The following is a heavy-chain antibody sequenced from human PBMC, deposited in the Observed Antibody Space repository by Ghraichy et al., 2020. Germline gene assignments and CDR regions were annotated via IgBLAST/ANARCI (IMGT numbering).Heavy chain of an antibody. D-gene: IGHD6-19*01. CDR3: ARFSREDEAVQQNWLDP. Sequence: SVKVSCKTSGDTFSNYALSWVRQAPGQGLEWMGMIVPSLNVADYAQNFQGRVSFTADKSTTTVYMVLSSLRSDDTAIYFCARFSREDEAVQQNWLDPWGQGTLGTVSA. CDR1: GDTFSNYA. V-gene: IGHV1-69*04. CDR2: IVPSLNVA. J-gene: IGHJ5*02.